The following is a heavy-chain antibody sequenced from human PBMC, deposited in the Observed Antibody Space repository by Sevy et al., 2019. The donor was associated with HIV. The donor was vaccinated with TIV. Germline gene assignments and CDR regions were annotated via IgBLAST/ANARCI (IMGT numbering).Heavy chain of an antibody. J-gene: IGHJ6*02. CDR1: GFTFSSYS. CDR2: ISGSSTTI. D-gene: IGHD5-12*01. CDR3: AREGGYSDQGMDV. Sequence: GGSLRLSCAASGFTFSSYSMNWVRQAPGKGLEWASYISGSSTTIYYADSVKGRFTISRDNAKNSVYLQMNSLRAEDTAVYYCAREGGYSDQGMDVWGQGTTVTVSS. V-gene: IGHV3-48*01.